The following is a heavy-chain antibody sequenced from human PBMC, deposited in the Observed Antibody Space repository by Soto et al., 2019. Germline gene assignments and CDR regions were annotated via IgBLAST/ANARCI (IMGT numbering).Heavy chain of an antibody. CDR1: GFTFSSYA. Sequence: GGSLRLSCAASGFTFSSYAMHWVRQAPGKGLEWVAVISYDGSNKYYADSVKGRFTISRDNSKNTLYLQMNSLRAEDTAVYYCAREGGYYYDSSGYYHFDYWGQGTLVTVSS. CDR2: ISYDGSNK. D-gene: IGHD3-22*01. V-gene: IGHV3-30-3*01. CDR3: AREGGYYYDSSGYYHFDY. J-gene: IGHJ4*02.